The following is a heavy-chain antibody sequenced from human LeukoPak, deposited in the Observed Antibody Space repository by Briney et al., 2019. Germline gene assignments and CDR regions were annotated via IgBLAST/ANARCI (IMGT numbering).Heavy chain of an antibody. CDR2: IKSKSVGGTT. CDR3: TTAPAGTFDY. V-gene: IGHV3-15*01. Sequence: GGSLRLSCAASGFTFNNAWMSWVRQAPGKGLNGVGRIKSKSVGGTTDYAEPVKGRFTISRDDSKNTLYLEMNSLKTEDTAVYYCTTAPAGTFDYWGQGTLVTVSS. J-gene: IGHJ4*02. CDR1: GFTFNNAW. D-gene: IGHD1-26*01.